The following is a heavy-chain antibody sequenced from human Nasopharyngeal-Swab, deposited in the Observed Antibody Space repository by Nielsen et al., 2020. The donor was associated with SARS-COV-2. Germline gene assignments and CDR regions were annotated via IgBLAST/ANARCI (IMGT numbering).Heavy chain of an antibody. J-gene: IGHJ4*02. CDR2: IYHSGST. Sequence: SETLSLTCTVSGYSISSGYYWGWIRRPPGKGLEWIGSIYHSGSTYYNPSLKSRVTISVDTSKNQFSLKLSSVTAADTAVYYCARDQTVGAYDYWGQGTLVTVSS. CDR1: GYSISSGYY. CDR3: ARDQTVGAYDY. V-gene: IGHV4-38-2*02. D-gene: IGHD1-26*01.